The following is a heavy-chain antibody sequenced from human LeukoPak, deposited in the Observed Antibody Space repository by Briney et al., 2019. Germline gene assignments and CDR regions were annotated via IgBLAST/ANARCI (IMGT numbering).Heavy chain of an antibody. D-gene: IGHD6-19*01. V-gene: IGHV1-69*06. CDR2: IIPIFGTA. CDR1: GGTFSSYA. J-gene: IGHJ4*02. CDR3: ATDRGAVARFLSY. Sequence: GASVKVSCKASGGTFSSYAISWVRQAPGQGLEWMGGIIPIFGTAIYAQKFQGRVTMTEDTSTDTAYMELSSLRSEDTAVYYCATDRGAVARFLSYWGQGTLVTVSS.